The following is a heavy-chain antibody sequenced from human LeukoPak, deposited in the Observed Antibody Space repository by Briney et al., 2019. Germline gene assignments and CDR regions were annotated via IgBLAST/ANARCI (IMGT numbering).Heavy chain of an antibody. CDR2: INSDGSST. CDR3: ARETGKRGMDV. V-gene: IGHV3-74*01. J-gene: IGHJ6*02. Sequence: GGSLRLSCAASGFAFSSYWMHWVRQAPGKGLVWVSRINSDGSSTSYADSVKGRFTISRDNAKNTLYLQMNSLRAEDTAVYYCARETGKRGMDVWGQGTTVTVSS. CDR1: GFAFSSYW. D-gene: IGHD1-1*01.